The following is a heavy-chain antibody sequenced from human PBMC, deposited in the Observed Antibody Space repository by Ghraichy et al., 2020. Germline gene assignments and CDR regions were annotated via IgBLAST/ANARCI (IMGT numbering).Heavy chain of an antibody. V-gene: IGHV4-34*01. CDR1: GGSFSGYY. CDR2: INHSGST. Sequence: SETLSLTCAVSGGSFSGYYWSWIRLPPGKGLEWIGYINHSGSTNYNPSLKSRVTISVDTSKNKFSLKLSSVTAADTAVYYCARGRRSKPRYFVWLLYGTGIDYWGQGTLVTVSS. CDR3: ARGRRSKPRYFVWLLYGTGIDY. D-gene: IGHD3-9*01. J-gene: IGHJ4*02.